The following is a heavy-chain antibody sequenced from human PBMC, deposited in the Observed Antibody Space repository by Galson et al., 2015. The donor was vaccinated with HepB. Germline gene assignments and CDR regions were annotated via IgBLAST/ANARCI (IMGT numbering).Heavy chain of an antibody. D-gene: IGHD2-2*01. Sequence: SLRLSCAASGFTFSSYAMHWVRQAPGKGLEWVAVISYDGSNKYYADSVKGRFTISRDNSKNTLYLQMNSLRAEDTAVYYCARAPPDIVVVPAATPLKSLYYYGMDVWGQGTTVTVSS. CDR3: ARAPPDIVVVPAATPLKSLYYYGMDV. J-gene: IGHJ6*02. CDR1: GFTFSSYA. V-gene: IGHV3-30-3*01. CDR2: ISYDGSNK.